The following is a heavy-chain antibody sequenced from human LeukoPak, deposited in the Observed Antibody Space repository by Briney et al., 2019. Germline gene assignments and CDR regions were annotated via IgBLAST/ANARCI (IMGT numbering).Heavy chain of an antibody. J-gene: IGHJ6*02. CDR2: INHSGST. D-gene: IGHD3-10*01. Sequence: PSETLSLTCAVYGGSFSGYYWSWIRQPPGKGLEWIGEINHSGSTNYNPSLKSRVTISVDTSKNQFSLKLSSVTAADTAVYYCARDKRITMVRGVIRAENYYYYYGMDVWGQGTTVTVSS. V-gene: IGHV4-34*01. CDR1: GGSFSGYY. CDR3: ARDKRITMVRGVIRAENYYYYYGMDV.